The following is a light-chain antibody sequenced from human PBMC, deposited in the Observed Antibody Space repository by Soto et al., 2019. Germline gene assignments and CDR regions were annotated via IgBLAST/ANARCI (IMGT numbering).Light chain of an antibody. CDR2: DAS. CDR1: QSVSSY. V-gene: IGKV3-11*01. Sequence: EVVLTQSPGTLSLSPGERATLSCRASQSVSSYLSWYHQKPGQAPRLLIYDASNRTSGIPYRFSGSGSGTDFTLTISILEPEDFAVYYCQQRSNWPWTFGQGTKVEIK. J-gene: IGKJ1*01. CDR3: QQRSNWPWT.